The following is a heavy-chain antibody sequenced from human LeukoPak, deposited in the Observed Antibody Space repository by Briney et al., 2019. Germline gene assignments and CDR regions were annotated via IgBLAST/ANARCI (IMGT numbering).Heavy chain of an antibody. V-gene: IGHV1-2*02. Sequence: GASVKVSCKASGYTFTGYYMHWVRQAPGQGLEWMGWINPNSGGTNYAQKFQGRVTMTRDTSISTAYMELSRLRSDDTAVYYCARGRVYDSNGPLYGYWGQGTLVTVSS. J-gene: IGHJ4*02. D-gene: IGHD3-22*01. CDR1: GYTFTGYY. CDR2: INPNSGGT. CDR3: ARGRVYDSNGPLYGY.